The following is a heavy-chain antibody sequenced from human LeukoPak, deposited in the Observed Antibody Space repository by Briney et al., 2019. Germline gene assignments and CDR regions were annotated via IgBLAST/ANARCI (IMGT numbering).Heavy chain of an antibody. D-gene: IGHD2-21*02. CDR1: GFPFSDYG. Sequence: GTSLRLSCAASGFPFSDYGMYWVRQAPGKGLEWLAVISHDGNNKYYAESVKGRIAISRDNSMNTLYLQMNSLRAEDTAVYYCAKDMSGGDCPDYWGQGTLVTVSS. CDR2: ISHDGNNK. V-gene: IGHV3-30*18. J-gene: IGHJ4*02. CDR3: AKDMSGGDCPDY.